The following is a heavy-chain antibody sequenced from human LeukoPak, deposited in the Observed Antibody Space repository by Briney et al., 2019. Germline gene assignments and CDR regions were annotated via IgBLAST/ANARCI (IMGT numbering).Heavy chain of an antibody. Sequence: GGSLRLSCAASGFTFSSYEMNWVRQAPGKGLEWVSYISSSGATMYYADSVKGRFTISRDNAKNSLYLQMNSLRAEDTAVYYCAELGITMIGGVWGKGTTVTISS. V-gene: IGHV3-48*03. D-gene: IGHD3-10*02. CDR2: ISSSGATM. CDR3: AELGITMIGGV. J-gene: IGHJ6*04. CDR1: GFTFSSYE.